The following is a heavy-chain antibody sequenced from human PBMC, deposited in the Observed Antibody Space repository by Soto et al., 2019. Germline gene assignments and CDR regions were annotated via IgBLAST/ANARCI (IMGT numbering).Heavy chain of an antibody. CDR1: GYNFVSYY. CDR2: INPSGGNA. CDR3: ARASLRNYFEF. Sequence: QVQLVQSGAEVKKPGASVKVSCKASGYNFVSYYMHWVRQAPGEGLEWMGIINPSGGNADYAQKFRGRVTLTRDTSTSTVYMELSSLRSEDTAVYYCARASLRNYFEFWGQGTLVTVSS. J-gene: IGHJ4*02. V-gene: IGHV1-46*01.